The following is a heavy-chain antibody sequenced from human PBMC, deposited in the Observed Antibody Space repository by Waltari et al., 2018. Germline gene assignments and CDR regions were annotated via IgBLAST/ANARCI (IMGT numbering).Heavy chain of an antibody. CDR2: INHSGST. V-gene: IGHV4-34*01. Sequence: QVQLQQWGAGLLKPSETLSLTCAVYGGSFSCYYWSWIRQPPGKGLGWIGEINHSGSTNYNPSLKSRVTISVDTSKNQFSLKLNSVTAADTAVYYCARGSRRYYYMDVWGKGTTVTVSS. J-gene: IGHJ6*03. CDR1: GGSFSCYY. CDR3: ARGSRRYYYMDV.